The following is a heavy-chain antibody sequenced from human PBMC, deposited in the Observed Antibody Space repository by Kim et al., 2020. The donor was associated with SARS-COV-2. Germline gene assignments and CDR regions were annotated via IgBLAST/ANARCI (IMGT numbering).Heavy chain of an antibody. CDR1: GFTFSSYA. CDR2: ISGSGGST. J-gene: IGHJ4*02. V-gene: IGHV3-23*01. Sequence: GGSLRLSCAASGFTFSSYAMSWVRQAPGKGLEWVSAISGSGGSTYYADSVKGRFTISRDNSKNTLYLQMNSLRAEDTAVYYCAKGGIWFGESPPKYWGQGTLVTVSS. D-gene: IGHD3-10*01. CDR3: AKGGIWFGESPPKY.